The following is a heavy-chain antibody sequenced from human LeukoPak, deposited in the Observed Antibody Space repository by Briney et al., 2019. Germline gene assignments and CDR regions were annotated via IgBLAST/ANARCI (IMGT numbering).Heavy chain of an antibody. J-gene: IGHJ2*01. Sequence: GAPRLSCAASGFTFRLYAMTWVRQAPGKGLEWVSAISGNADTTYYADSVKGRFTISRDNSKNTLFLQMNNLRAEDTALYYCAGYTFGYWYFDLWGRGTLVTVSS. CDR2: ISGNADTT. D-gene: IGHD5-18*01. CDR3: AGYTFGYWYFDL. CDR1: GFTFRLYA. V-gene: IGHV3-23*01.